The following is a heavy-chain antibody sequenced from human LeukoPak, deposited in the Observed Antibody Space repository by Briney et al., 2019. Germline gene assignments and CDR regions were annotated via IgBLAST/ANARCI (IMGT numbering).Heavy chain of an antibody. Sequence: GGSLRLSCAASGFTFSSYEMNWVRQAPGKGLEWVSYISSSGSTIYYADSVKGRFTISRDNAKNSLYLQMNSLGAEDTAVYYCVRDLVAVAGSRSGDYWGQGTLVAVSS. V-gene: IGHV3-48*03. D-gene: IGHD6-19*01. J-gene: IGHJ4*02. CDR3: VRDLVAVAGSRSGDY. CDR1: GFTFSSYE. CDR2: ISSSGSTI.